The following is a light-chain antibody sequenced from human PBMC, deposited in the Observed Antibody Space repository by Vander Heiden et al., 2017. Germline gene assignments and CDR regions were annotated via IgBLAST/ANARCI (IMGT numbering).Light chain of an antibody. CDR2: EVT. J-gene: IGLJ1*01. V-gene: IGLV2-14*01. CDR1: SSDVGGYNY. CDR3: SSYTSSSTLDV. Sequence: QSALTQPASVSGSPGQSITISCTGTSSDVGGYNYVSWYQQHPGKAPQLMIYEVTNRPSGVSNRFSGSKSGNTASLTISGLQAEDEADCYCSSYTSSSTLDVFGTGTK.